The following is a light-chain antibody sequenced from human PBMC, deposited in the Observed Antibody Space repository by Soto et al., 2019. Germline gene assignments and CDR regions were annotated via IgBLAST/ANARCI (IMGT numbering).Light chain of an antibody. Sequence: QSALTQPPSASVSPGQSVTISCTGTKSDIVVYDFVSWYQHHPGKAPRLIIYEVVQRPSGVPDRFSGSKSGNTASLTVSGLQAADEADYFCKSYAGSNTYVFGSGTKLTVL. J-gene: IGLJ1*01. CDR2: EVV. V-gene: IGLV2-8*01. CDR1: KSDIVVYDF. CDR3: KSYAGSNTYV.